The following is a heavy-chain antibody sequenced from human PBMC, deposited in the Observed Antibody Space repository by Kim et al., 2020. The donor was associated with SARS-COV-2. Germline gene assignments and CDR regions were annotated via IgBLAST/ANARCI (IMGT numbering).Heavy chain of an antibody. J-gene: IGHJ6*02. V-gene: IGHV7-4-1*02. CDR3: ARTPNTVTTSYYYYYGMDV. Sequence: ASVKVSCKASGYTFTSYAMNWVRQAPGQGLEWMGWINTNTGNPTYAQGFTGRFVFSLDTSVSTAYLQISSLKAEDTAVYYCARTPNTVTTSYYYYYGMDVWGQGTTVTVSS. CDR1: GYTFTSYA. CDR2: INTNTGNP. D-gene: IGHD4-17*01.